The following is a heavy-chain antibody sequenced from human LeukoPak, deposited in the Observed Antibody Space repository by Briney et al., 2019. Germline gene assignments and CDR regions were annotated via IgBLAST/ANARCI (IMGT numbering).Heavy chain of an antibody. CDR3: ARDGVAVAGLDY. CDR1: GFTFSSYS. D-gene: IGHD6-19*01. J-gene: IGHJ4*02. V-gene: IGHV3-21*01. CDR2: ISSSSSYI. Sequence: GGSLRLSCAASGFTFSSYSMNWVRQAPGKGLEWVSSISSSSSYIYYADSVKGRFTISRDNAKNSLYLQMDSLRAEDTAVYYCARDGVAVAGLDYWGQGTLVTVSS.